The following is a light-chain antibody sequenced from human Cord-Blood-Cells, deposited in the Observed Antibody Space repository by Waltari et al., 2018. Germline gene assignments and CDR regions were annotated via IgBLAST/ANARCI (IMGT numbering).Light chain of an antibody. J-gene: IGKJ4*01. CDR3: QQYGSSPLT. V-gene: IGKV3-20*01. CDR2: GAS. Sequence: EIVLTQYPATLSLSTGERATLSCRASQSVSSSYLAWYQQKPGQAPRLLIYGASSRATGIPDRFSGSGSGTDFTLTISRLEPEDFAVYYCQQYGSSPLTFGGGTKVEIK. CDR1: QSVSSSY.